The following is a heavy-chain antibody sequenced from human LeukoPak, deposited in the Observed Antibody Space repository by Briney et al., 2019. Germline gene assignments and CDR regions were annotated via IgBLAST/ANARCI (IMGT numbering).Heavy chain of an antibody. CDR3: ARLDCSGGSCYQNYYYGMDV. CDR2: IIPIFGTA. Sequence: GASVKVSCKASGGTFSSYAISWVRQAPGQGLEWMGGIIPIFGTANYAQKFQGRVTITADESTSTAYMELSSLRSEDTAVYYCARLDCSGGSCYQNYYYGMDVWGQGTTVTVSS. CDR1: GGTFSSYA. D-gene: IGHD2-15*01. V-gene: IGHV1-69*13. J-gene: IGHJ6*02.